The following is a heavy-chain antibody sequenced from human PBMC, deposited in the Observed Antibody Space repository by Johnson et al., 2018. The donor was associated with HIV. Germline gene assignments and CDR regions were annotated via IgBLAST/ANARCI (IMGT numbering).Heavy chain of an antibody. CDR2: ISYEGSNI. D-gene: IGHD3-22*01. J-gene: IGHJ3*02. Sequence: QVQLVESGGGVVQPGRSLRLSCAASGFIFSGSAMHWVRQAPGKGLEWVASISYEGSNIHYGDSARGRFTIARGNSKKTVYLQMNSLGAEDTAVYYCARDRGSMIVVGSAFDIWGQGTMVTVSS. V-gene: IGHV3-30-3*01. CDR3: ARDRGSMIVVGSAFDI. CDR1: GFIFSGSA.